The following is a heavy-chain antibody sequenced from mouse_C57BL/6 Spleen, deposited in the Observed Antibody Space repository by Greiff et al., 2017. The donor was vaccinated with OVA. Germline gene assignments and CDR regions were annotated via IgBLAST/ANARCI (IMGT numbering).Heavy chain of an antibody. D-gene: IGHD3-3*01. CDR2: IYPGDGDT. CDR1: GYAFSSYW. J-gene: IGHJ4*01. Sequence: QVQLQQSGAELVKPGASVKISCKASGYAFSSYWMNWVKQRPGKGLEWIGQIYPGDGDTNYNGKFKGKATLTADKSSSTAYMQLSSLTSEDSAVYFCARPSAPRGAMDYWGQGTSVTVSS. V-gene: IGHV1-80*01. CDR3: ARPSAPRGAMDY.